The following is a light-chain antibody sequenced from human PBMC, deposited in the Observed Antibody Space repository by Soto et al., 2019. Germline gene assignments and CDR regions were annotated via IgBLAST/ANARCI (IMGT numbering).Light chain of an antibody. CDR2: EAS. Sequence: QSALTQPASVSGSPGQSITISCTGTNSDVGSHNFVSWYQQYPGKAPKFLIYEASKRPSGLSNRFSGSKSGNTASLTISGLQAEDEADYYCCSLTNGATWVFGGGTKVTVL. V-gene: IGLV2-23*01. J-gene: IGLJ3*02. CDR1: NSDVGSHNF. CDR3: CSLTNGATWV.